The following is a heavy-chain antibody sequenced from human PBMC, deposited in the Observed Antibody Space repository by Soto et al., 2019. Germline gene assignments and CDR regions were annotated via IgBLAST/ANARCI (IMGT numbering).Heavy chain of an antibody. CDR1: GYTFSNSGNSG. J-gene: IGHJ6*02. Sequence: QVQLVQSGAEVRKPGASVKVSCRASGYTFSNSGNSGISWVRQAPGQGLEWMGWISAYNGYTNYEQNLQGRVTMTTATSTSTAYLELRSLRSDDTAVYYCARAITFGGVLTGMDVWGQGTTVTVSS. CDR3: ARAITFGGVLTGMDV. D-gene: IGHD3-16*01. CDR2: ISAYNGYT. V-gene: IGHV1-18*01.